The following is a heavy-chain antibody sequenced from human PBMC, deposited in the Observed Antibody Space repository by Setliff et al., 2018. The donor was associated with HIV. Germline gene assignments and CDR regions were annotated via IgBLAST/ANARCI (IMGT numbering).Heavy chain of an antibody. Sequence: KPSETLSLTCDVYAGSLSGYYWSWIRQSPGKGLEWIGEINDSGNTNYNPSLKSRVTISIDTSKNHFSLSLKSVTAADTTIFYCARRTSFTGGAVAGHFDYWGQGTPVTVSS. CDR3: ARRTSFTGGAVAGHFDY. CDR2: INDSGNT. D-gene: IGHD6-19*01. V-gene: IGHV4-34*01. J-gene: IGHJ4*02. CDR1: AGSLSGYY.